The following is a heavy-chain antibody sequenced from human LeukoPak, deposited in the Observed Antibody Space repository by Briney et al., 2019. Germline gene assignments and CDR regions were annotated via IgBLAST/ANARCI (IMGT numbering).Heavy chain of an antibody. CDR1: GFTFSSYG. J-gene: IGHJ4*02. CDR2: IWYDGSNK. CDR3: ARDTYYYDSSGYYDY. D-gene: IGHD3-22*01. V-gene: IGHV3-33*01. Sequence: GGSLGLSCAASGFTFSSYGMHWVRQAPGKGLEWVAVIWYDGSNKYYADSVKGRFTISRDNSKNTLYLQMNSLRAEDTAVYYCARDTYYYDSSGYYDYWGQGTLVTVSS.